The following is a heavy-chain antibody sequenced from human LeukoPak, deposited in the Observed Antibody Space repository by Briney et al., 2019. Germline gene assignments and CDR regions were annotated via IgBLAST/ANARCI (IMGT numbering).Heavy chain of an antibody. J-gene: IGHJ4*02. CDR3: ARAYTGNYYPDY. Sequence: GGSLRLSCAGSGFTFSSYSMNWVRQAPGKGLEWVSYISSSSGNIYYADSVKGRFTISRDNAKYSLFLQMNSLRAEDTAVYYCARAYTGNYYPDYWGQGTLVTVSS. CDR2: ISSSSGNI. V-gene: IGHV3-48*01. CDR1: GFTFSSYS. D-gene: IGHD1-26*01.